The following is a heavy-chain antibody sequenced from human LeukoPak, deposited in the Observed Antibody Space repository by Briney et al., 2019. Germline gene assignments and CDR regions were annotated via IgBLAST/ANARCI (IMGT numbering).Heavy chain of an antibody. CDR2: ISGSGAST. CDR3: AKARAGDITAAFNY. V-gene: IGHV3-23*01. Sequence: GGSLRLSCAASGFTFSSFAMSWVRQAPGKGLEWVSGISGSGASTYYADSVKGRFTISRDNSQNTLYLQMNSLRAEDTAIYYCAKARAGDITAAFNYWGQGALVTVSS. CDR1: GFTFSSFA. J-gene: IGHJ4*02. D-gene: IGHD6-13*01.